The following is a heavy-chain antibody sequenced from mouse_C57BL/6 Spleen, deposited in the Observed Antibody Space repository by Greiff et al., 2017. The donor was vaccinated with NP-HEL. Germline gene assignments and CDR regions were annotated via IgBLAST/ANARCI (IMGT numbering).Heavy chain of an antibody. CDR1: GFTFSSYA. Sequence: EVQLVESGGGLVKPGGSLKLSCAASGFTFSSYAMSWVRQTPEKRLEWVATISDGGSYTYYPDNVKGRFTISRDNAKNNLYLQMSHLKSEDTAMYYCARSYDSRMDYWGQGTSVTVSS. CDR3: ARSYDSRMDY. CDR2: ISDGGSYT. D-gene: IGHD2-4*01. V-gene: IGHV5-4*01. J-gene: IGHJ4*01.